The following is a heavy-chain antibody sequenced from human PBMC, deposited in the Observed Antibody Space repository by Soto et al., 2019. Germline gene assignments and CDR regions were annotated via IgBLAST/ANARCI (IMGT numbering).Heavy chain of an antibody. Sequence: EVQLLESGGGLVQPGGSLRLSCAASGFTFRNYGLSWVRQAPGKGLEWVSGISGSGVGTYYADSVKGRFTISRDNSKNTLYLQMNSLRAEDTAVYYCAKEVAITALFDYWGQGTLVAVSS. D-gene: IGHD3-22*01. CDR3: AKEVAITALFDY. CDR1: GFTFRNYG. CDR2: ISGSGVGT. J-gene: IGHJ4*02. V-gene: IGHV3-23*01.